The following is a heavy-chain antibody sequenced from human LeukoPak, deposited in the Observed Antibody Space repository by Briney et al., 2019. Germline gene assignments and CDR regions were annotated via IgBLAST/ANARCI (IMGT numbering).Heavy chain of an antibody. D-gene: IGHD3-22*01. Sequence: ASVKVSCKASGYTFTSYGISWVRQAPGQGLEWMGWISAYNGNTNYAQKLQGRVTMTTDTSTSTAYRELRSLGSDDTAVYYCARRYYYDSSGYYYYPYFDYWGQGTLVTVSS. CDR1: GYTFTSYG. J-gene: IGHJ4*02. CDR3: ARRYYYDSSGYYYYPYFDY. V-gene: IGHV1-18*01. CDR2: ISAYNGNT.